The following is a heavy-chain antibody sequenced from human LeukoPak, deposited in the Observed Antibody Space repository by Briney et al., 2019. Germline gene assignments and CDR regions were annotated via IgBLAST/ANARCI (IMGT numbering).Heavy chain of an antibody. J-gene: IGHJ6*02. D-gene: IGHD5-12*01. V-gene: IGHV4-31*03. CDR2: IYYSGST. CDR1: GGSISSGGYY. CDR3: ARGKRGYSGYDLMDV. Sequence: SETLSLTCTVSGGSISSGGYYWSWIRQHPGKGLEWIGYIYYSGSTYYNPSLKSRVTISVDTSKNQFSLKLSSVTAADTAVYYCARGKRGYSGYDLMDVWGQGTAVTVSS.